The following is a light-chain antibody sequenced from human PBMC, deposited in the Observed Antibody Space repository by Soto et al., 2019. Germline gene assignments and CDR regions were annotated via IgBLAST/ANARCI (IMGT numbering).Light chain of an antibody. J-gene: IGKJ3*01. Sequence: DIVMTQTPLSLSVTPGQPASISCKSSQSLLHTDGKTHLYWYLQKPGQPPQLLIYEVSNRFSGGRDRVSGSGSGTDFTLKISRLEADDVGVYYCMQSVQRPRTFGPGTKVDIK. CDR2: EVS. CDR3: MQSVQRPRT. V-gene: IGKV2D-29*01. CDR1: QSLLHTDGKTH.